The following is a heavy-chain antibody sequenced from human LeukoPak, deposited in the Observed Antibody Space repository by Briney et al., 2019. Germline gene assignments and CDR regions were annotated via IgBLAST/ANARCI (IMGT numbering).Heavy chain of an antibody. CDR2: ISESGSAI. J-gene: IGHJ5*02. D-gene: IGHD5-18*01. CDR3: ARDQYNYGYVSWFDP. CDR1: GFTFSSYE. V-gene: IGHV3-48*03. Sequence: GGSLRLSCAASGFTFSSYEMNWVRLAPGKGLEWVSYISESGSAIYYADSVKGRFTSSRDNAKNSLYLQMNSLRAEDTAVYYCARDQYNYGYVSWFDPWGQGTLVTVSS.